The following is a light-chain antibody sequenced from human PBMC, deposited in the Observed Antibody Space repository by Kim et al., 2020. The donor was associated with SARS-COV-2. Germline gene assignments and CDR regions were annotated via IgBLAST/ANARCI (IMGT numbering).Light chain of an antibody. CDR2: KDN. Sequence: SYELTQPPSLSVSPGQTARITCSGDTLPEKQTYGYQQKSGRAPLLVIYKDNERPSGIPGRFSGSSSGTTVTLTIRGVQAENDADEYCQAADGSGTYGFGT. V-gene: IGLV3-25*03. CDR1: TLPEKQ. J-gene: IGLJ1*01. CDR3: QAADGSGTYG.